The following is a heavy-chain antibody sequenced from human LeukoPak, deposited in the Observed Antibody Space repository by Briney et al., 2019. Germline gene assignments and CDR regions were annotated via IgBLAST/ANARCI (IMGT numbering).Heavy chain of an antibody. J-gene: IGHJ4*02. Sequence: ASVKVSCKASGYTFTSYGISWARQAPGQGLEWMGWINPNSGGTNYAQKFQGRVTMTRDTSISTAYMELSRLRSDDTAVYYCARGLISGSGYHYWGQGTLVTVSS. CDR3: ARGLISGSGYHY. CDR2: INPNSGGT. CDR1: GYTFTSYG. D-gene: IGHD5-12*01. V-gene: IGHV1-2*02.